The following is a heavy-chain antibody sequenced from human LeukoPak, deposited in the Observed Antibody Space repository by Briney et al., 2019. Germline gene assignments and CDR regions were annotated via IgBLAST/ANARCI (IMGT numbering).Heavy chain of an antibody. CDR1: GGSISSSNW. CDR2: IYHSGST. D-gene: IGHD5-18*01. CDR3: ARDVDTTGYYYYYYMDV. Sequence: SGTLSLTCAVSGGSISSSNWWSWVRQPPGKGLEWIGEIYHSGSTNYNPSLKSRVTISVDKSKNQFSLKLSSVTAADTAVYYCARDVDTTGYYYYYYMDVWGKGTTVTVSS. J-gene: IGHJ6*03. V-gene: IGHV4-4*02.